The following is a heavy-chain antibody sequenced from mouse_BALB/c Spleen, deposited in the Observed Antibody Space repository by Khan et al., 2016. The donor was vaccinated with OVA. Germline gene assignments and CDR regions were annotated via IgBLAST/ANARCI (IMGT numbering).Heavy chain of an antibody. D-gene: IGHD1-1*01. J-gene: IGHJ2*01. CDR2: ISYSGNP. Sequence: EVQLVESGPGLVKPSQSLSLTCTVTGYSITSDYAWNWIRQFPGNKLEWMGYISYSGNPKYNPSLKSRVSITRDTSKNQFFLQLNAVTVEDTATYYGARIYGGDFDYWGQGTTLTVSS. V-gene: IGHV3-2*02. CDR3: ARIYGGDFDY. CDR1: GYSITSDYA.